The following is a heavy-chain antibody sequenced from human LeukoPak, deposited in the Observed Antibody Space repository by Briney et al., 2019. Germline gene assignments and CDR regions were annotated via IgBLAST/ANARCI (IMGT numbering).Heavy chain of an antibody. CDR3: ARLSGYNEGMDV. Sequence: GESLKISCKGSGYSFTSNWIGWVRQMPGKGLEWMGITYPGDSDSRYSPSFQGQVTMSADKSISTAYLQWSSLRASDTAIYYCARLSGYNEGMDVWGQGTTVTVSS. V-gene: IGHV5-51*01. D-gene: IGHD5-12*01. CDR2: TYPGDSDS. CDR1: GYSFTSNW. J-gene: IGHJ6*02.